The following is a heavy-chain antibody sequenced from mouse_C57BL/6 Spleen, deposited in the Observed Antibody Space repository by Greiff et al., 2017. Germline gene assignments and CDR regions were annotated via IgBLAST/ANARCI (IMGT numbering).Heavy chain of an antibody. CDR3: AREDYYGSSYAMDY. D-gene: IGHD1-1*01. CDR2: ISSGSSTI. J-gene: IGHJ4*01. V-gene: IGHV5-17*01. Sequence: VQLQQSGGGLVKPGGSLKLSCAASGFTFSDYGMHWVRQAPEKGLEWVAYISSGSSTIYYADTVKGRFTISRDNAKNTLFLQMTSLSSEDTAMYYCAREDYYGSSYAMDYWGQGTSVTVSS. CDR1: GFTFSDYG.